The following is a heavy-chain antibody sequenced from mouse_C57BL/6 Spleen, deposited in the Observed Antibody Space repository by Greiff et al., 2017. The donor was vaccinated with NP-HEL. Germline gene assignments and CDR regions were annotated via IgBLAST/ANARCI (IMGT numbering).Heavy chain of an antibody. CDR1: GFTFSSYA. CDR3: TRTYHSNWGFAY. V-gene: IGHV5-9-1*02. D-gene: IGHD2-5*01. Sequence: EVQVVESGEGLVKPGGSLKLSCAASGFTFSSYAMSWVRQTPEKRLEWVAYISSGGDYIYYADTVKGRFTISRDNARNTLYLQMSSLKSEDTAMYYCTRTYHSNWGFAYWGQGTLVTVSA. CDR2: ISSGGDYI. J-gene: IGHJ3*01.